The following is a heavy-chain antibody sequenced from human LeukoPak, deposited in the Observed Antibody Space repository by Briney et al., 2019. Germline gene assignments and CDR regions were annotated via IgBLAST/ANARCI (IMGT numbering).Heavy chain of an antibody. D-gene: IGHD3-10*01. CDR2: ISTYNGQT. J-gene: IGHJ4*02. Sequence: ASVKVSCKASGYTFISYMITWVRQAPGHGLEWMGWISTYNGQTNYAPNLQDRVKMTTDRSTSTAYMELRNLRSDDTAVYYCAREEYYYGSGSYSPFDYWGQGTLVTVSS. CDR1: GYTFISYM. CDR3: AREEYYYGSGSYSPFDY. V-gene: IGHV1-18*01.